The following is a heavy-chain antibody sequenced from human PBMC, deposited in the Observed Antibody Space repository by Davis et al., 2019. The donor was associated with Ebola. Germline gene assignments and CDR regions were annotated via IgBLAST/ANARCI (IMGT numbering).Heavy chain of an antibody. V-gene: IGHV3-30-3*01. Sequence: GESLKTSCAASGFTFSSYALHWVRQAPGKGLEWVAVISHDEINKYYADSVKGRFSISRDTSKNTLFLQMHNLRPEDTAVYFCARTASTSGPFDYWGQGSLVTVSS. CDR2: ISHDEINK. D-gene: IGHD2-21*02. J-gene: IGHJ4*02. CDR3: ARTASTSGPFDY. CDR1: GFTFSSYA.